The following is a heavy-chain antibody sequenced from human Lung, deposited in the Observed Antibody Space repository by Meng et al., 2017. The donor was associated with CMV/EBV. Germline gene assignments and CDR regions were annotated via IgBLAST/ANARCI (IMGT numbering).Heavy chain of an antibody. CDR3: ARGYGSETYLNYFDY. J-gene: IGHJ4*02. CDR1: GGCCSGYD. CDR2: INRRGNT. D-gene: IGHD3-10*01. Sequence: NGGCCSGYDRSGIRQSQRRALAWIGEINRRGNTTYNQSLKSRVTMSVATYKNQFSLRLRSVTAADTSVYYCARGYGSETYLNYFDYWGQGTLVTVSS. V-gene: IGHV4-34*01.